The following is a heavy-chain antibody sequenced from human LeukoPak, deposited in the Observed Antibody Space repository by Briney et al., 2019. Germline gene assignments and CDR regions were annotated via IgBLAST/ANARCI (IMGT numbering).Heavy chain of an antibody. J-gene: IGHJ4*02. V-gene: IGHV4-4*07. CDR3: AREGYDYVWGSYRPFDY. Sequence: SETLSLTCTVSGGSISSYYWSWIRQPAGKGLEWIGRIYTSGSTNYNPSLKSRVTMSVDTSKNQFSLKLSSVTAADTAVYYCAREGYDYVWGSYRPFDYWGQGTLVTVSS. CDR1: GGSISSYY. D-gene: IGHD3-16*02. CDR2: IYTSGST.